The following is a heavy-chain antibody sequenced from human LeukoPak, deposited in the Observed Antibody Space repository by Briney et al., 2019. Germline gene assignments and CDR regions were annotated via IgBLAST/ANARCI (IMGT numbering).Heavy chain of an antibody. D-gene: IGHD1-14*01. J-gene: IGHJ3*02. Sequence: SVKVSCKASGGTFSSYAISWVRQAPRQGLEWMGGIIPIFGTANYAQKSQGRVTITADESTSTAYMELSSLRSEDPAVYYCVRSQGGTEGEKYAFDIWGQGTMVTVSS. CDR1: GGTFSSYA. CDR3: VRSQGGTEGEKYAFDI. V-gene: IGHV1-69*13. CDR2: IIPIFGTA.